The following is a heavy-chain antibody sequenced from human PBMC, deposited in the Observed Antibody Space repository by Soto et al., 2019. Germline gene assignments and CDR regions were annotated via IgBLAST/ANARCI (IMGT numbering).Heavy chain of an antibody. CDR3: ARRYGGAFDY. CDR2: IYYRGST. CDR1: GGSISSYY. D-gene: IGHD4-17*01. Sequence: QVQLQESGPGLVKPSETLSLTCTVSGGSISSYYWSWIRQPPGKGLEWIGYIYYRGSTNYNPSLTSRVTISVDTSKNQFSLKLTSVTAADTAVYYCARRYGGAFDYWGQGTLVTVSS. V-gene: IGHV4-59*08. J-gene: IGHJ4*02.